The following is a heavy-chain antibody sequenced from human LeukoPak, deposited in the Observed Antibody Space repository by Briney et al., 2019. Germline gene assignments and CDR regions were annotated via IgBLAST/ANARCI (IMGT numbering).Heavy chain of an antibody. D-gene: IGHD3-22*01. CDR2: ISSSSSYI. V-gene: IGHV3-21*06. CDR1: GFIFSSYS. J-gene: IGHJ6*03. CDR3: ARASADSSGYYYYYYYMDV. Sequence: GGSLRLSCAASGFIFSSYSMIWVRQAPGKGLEWVSSISSSSSYIYYADSVKGRFTISRDNAKNSLYLQMNSLRAEDTAVYYCARASADSSGYYYYYYYMDVWGKGTTVTVSS.